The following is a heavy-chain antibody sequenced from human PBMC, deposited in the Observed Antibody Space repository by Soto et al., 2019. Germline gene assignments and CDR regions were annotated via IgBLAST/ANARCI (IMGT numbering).Heavy chain of an antibody. D-gene: IGHD1-26*01. CDR1: GGTFSSFA. Sequence: QVQLVQSGAEVKKPGSSLKVSCKASGGTFSSFAITWVRQAPGQGLEWMGGSIPIFGTANYAQKFPGRVTITADESTSTGYMELSSLRYDDTAVYYCARDLVGAAENYGMEVWGQGTTVTVSS. CDR2: SIPIFGTA. V-gene: IGHV1-69*01. J-gene: IGHJ6*02. CDR3: ARDLVGAAENYGMEV.